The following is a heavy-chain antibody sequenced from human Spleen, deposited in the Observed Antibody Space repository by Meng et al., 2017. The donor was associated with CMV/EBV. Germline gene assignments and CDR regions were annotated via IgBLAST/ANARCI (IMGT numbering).Heavy chain of an antibody. J-gene: IGHJ6*02. V-gene: IGHV4-59*01. CDR2: IYYSGST. Sequence: SETLSLTCTVSGGSISSYYWSWIRQPPGKGLGWIGYIYYSGSTNYNPSLKSRVTISVDTSKNQFSLKLSSVTAADTAVYYCARSDREKYCSSTSWFDYGRDVWGQGATVTVSS. D-gene: IGHD2-2*01. CDR1: GGSISSYY. CDR3: ARSDREKYCSSTSWFDYGRDV.